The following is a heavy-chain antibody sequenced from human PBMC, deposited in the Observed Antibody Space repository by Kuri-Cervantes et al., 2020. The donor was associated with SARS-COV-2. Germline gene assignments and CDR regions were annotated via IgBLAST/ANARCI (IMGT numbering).Heavy chain of an antibody. D-gene: IGHD1-26*01. J-gene: IGHJ4*02. CDR1: GFTFSSYG. CDR3: ASGSGSYYGGDY. Sequence: GESLKISCAASGFTFSSYGMHWVRQAPGKGLEWVAFIRYDGSNKYYADSVKGRFTISRDNSKNTLYLQMNSLRAEDTAVYYCASGSGSYYGGDYWGQGTLVTVSS. CDR2: IRYDGSNK. V-gene: IGHV3-30*02.